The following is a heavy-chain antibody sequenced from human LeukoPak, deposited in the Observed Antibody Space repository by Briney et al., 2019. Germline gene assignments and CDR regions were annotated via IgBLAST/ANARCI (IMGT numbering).Heavy chain of an antibody. J-gene: IGHJ3*02. CDR3: ASPYHDYYDSSGYYSGDAFDI. Sequence: PGGSLRLSCAASGFTFGGFWMSWARQAPGKGLEWVSSISSSSSYIYYADSVKGRFTISRDNAKNSLYLQMNSLRAEDTAVYYCASPYHDYYDSSGYYSGDAFDIWGQGTMVTVSS. V-gene: IGHV3-21*01. CDR1: GFTFGGFW. D-gene: IGHD3-22*01. CDR2: ISSSSSYI.